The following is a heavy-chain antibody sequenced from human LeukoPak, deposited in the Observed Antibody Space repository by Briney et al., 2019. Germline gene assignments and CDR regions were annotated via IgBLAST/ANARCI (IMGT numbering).Heavy chain of an antibody. D-gene: IGHD3-10*01. V-gene: IGHV4-39*01. CDR1: GGSISSSSHY. Sequence: TSETLSLTCTVSGGSISSSSHYWGWIRQPPGKGLEWIGSIYYSGGAYYNPSLKSRVTISVDTSKNQFSLKLSSVTAADTAVYYCARWFGESPYYFDYWGQGTLVTVSS. J-gene: IGHJ4*02. CDR3: ARWFGESPYYFDY. CDR2: IYYSGGA.